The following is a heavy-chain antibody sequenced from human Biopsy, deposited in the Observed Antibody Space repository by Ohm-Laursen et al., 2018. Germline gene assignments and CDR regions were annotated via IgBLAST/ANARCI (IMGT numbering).Heavy chain of an antibody. Sequence: SVKVSCKASGYTFTDYYIYWVRQAPGHGLEWMGWINSNSGDTNSAQKFQGRVAMTRDTSITTAYLELSRLRSDDTAVYYCARREQLVKPWEHLVRGPNGYSYKSMDVWGHGTTVTVSS. CDR3: ARREQLVKPWEHLVRGPNGYSYKSMDV. J-gene: IGHJ6*02. V-gene: IGHV1-2*02. D-gene: IGHD6-6*01. CDR2: INSNSGDT. CDR1: GYTFTDYY.